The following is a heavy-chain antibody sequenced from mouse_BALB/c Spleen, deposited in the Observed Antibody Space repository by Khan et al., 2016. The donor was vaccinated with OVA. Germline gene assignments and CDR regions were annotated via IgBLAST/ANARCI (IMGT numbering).Heavy chain of an antibody. CDR2: INPNNGDT. Sequence: VRLQQSGPDLVKPGASMKISCKASGYSFTAYIMNWVRRSHGKNLEWIGLINPNNGDTTYNQKFKGKATLTVDKSSSTAYMDLLSLTSEDSAVFYCTRSGYGGFAYWGQGTLVTVSA. J-gene: IGHJ3*01. V-gene: IGHV1-18*01. CDR3: TRSGYGGFAY. CDR1: GYSFTAYI. D-gene: IGHD3-1*01.